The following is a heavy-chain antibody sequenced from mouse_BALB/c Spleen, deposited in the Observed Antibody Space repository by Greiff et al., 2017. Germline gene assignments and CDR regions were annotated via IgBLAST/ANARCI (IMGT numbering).Heavy chain of an antibody. D-gene: IGHD2-2*01. J-gene: IGHJ4*01. Sequence: EVQLVESGAELVKPGASVKLSCTASGFNIKDTYMHWVKQRPEQGLEWIGRIDPANGNTKYDPKFQGKATITADTSSNTAYLQLSSLTSEDTAVYYCARGYDYAMDYWGQGTSVTVSS. CDR1: GFNIKDTY. CDR2: IDPANGNT. V-gene: IGHV14-3*02. CDR3: ARGYDYAMDY.